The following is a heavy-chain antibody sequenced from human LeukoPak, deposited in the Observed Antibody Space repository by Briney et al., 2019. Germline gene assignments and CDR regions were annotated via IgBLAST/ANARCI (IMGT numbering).Heavy chain of an antibody. Sequence: GGSLRLSCAASGFIFSDHYMEWVRQAPGKGLEWVGRTRNKANSYDTEYAASVKGRFTISRDDSKNSLYLQMNSLKTEDTAVYYCTRIDCTGGTCHDAFDIWGQGTMVTVSS. CDR2: TRNKANSYDT. V-gene: IGHV3-72*01. D-gene: IGHD2-15*01. CDR3: TRIDCTGGTCHDAFDI. CDR1: GFIFSDHY. J-gene: IGHJ3*02.